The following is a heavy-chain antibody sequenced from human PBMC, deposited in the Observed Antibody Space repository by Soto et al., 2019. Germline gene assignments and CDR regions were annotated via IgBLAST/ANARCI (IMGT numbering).Heavy chain of an antibody. V-gene: IGHV3-21*01. Sequence: GGSLRLSCAASGFTFSSYSMNWVRQAPGKGLEWVSSISSSSSYIYYADSVKGRFTISRDNAKNSLYLQMNSLRAEDTAVYYCARDSFFDCPSDDAFDIWGQRTMVTVSS. CDR2: ISSSSSYI. J-gene: IGHJ3*02. D-gene: IGHD3-9*01. CDR3: ARDSFFDCPSDDAFDI. CDR1: GFTFSSYS.